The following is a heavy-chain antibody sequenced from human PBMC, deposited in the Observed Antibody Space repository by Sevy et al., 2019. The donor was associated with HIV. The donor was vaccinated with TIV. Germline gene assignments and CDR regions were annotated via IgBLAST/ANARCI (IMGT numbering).Heavy chain of an antibody. V-gene: IGHV1-24*01. J-gene: IGHJ4*02. D-gene: IGHD3-22*01. CDR3: ATTKDYYDSSGYPFDY. CDR1: GYTLSQLS. CDR2: FDPEDGRT. Sequence: ASVKVSCKVSGYTLSQLSMNWVRQAPGKGLEWVGTFDPEDGRTIYAQKFQGRVTMTEDTSTDTAYMELNSLNSEDTAVSYCATTKDYYDSSGYPFDYWGQGTQVTVSS.